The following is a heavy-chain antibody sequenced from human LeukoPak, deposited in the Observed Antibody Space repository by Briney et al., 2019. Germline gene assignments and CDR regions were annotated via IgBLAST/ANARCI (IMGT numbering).Heavy chain of an antibody. CDR3: ARDKSPQWLVFFDY. V-gene: IGHV3-64*01. J-gene: IGHJ4*02. CDR1: GFTFSSYA. Sequence: PGGSLRLSCAASGFTFSSYAMHWVRQAPGKGLEYVSAISSNGGSTYYANSVKGRFTISRDNSKNTLYLQMGSLRAEDTAVYYCARDKSPQWLVFFDYWGQGTLVTVSS. D-gene: IGHD6-19*01. CDR2: ISSNGGST.